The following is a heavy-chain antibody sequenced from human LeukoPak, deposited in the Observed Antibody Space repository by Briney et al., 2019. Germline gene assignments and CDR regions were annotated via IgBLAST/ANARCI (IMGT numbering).Heavy chain of an antibody. Sequence: GGSLRLSCAASGFTFTNAWMNWVRQAPGRGLEWIGRIKGKVYGGTTDYAAPVKGRFTISRDDPKNMVYLQMNSLKTEDTALYDCITTTFNDAFDIWGQGTMVTVSS. CDR2: IKGKVYGGTT. CDR3: ITTTFNDAFDI. D-gene: IGHD2/OR15-2a*01. V-gene: IGHV3-15*01. J-gene: IGHJ3*02. CDR1: GFTFTNAW.